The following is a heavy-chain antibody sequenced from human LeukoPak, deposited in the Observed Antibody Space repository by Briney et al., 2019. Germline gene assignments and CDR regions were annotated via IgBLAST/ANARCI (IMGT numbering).Heavy chain of an antibody. J-gene: IGHJ5*01. D-gene: IGHD1-26*01. CDR2: ITDSGLNT. V-gene: IGHV3-23*01. CDR3: AKGSRGNYDS. Sequence: GGSLRLSCVASGFTFNNYAMAWVRQAPEKGLEWVSSITDSGLNTYYADSVKGRITISRDNSKNTLYLQMNSLRAEDTAVYYCAKGSRGNYDSWGQGTLVTVSS. CDR1: GFTFNNYA.